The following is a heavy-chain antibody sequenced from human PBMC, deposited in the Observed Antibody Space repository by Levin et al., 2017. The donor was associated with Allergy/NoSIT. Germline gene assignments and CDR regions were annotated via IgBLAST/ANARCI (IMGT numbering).Heavy chain of an antibody. V-gene: IGHV3-23*01. CDR3: AKSGGFCSGGTCYSRWGDFDY. CDR2: ISGSGAST. D-gene: IGHD2-15*01. J-gene: IGHJ4*02. Sequence: GESLKISCAASGFTFSSYAMSWVRQAPGKGLEWVSAISGSGASTYYADSVKGRFTISRDNSKNTLYLQMNSLRAEDTAVYYCAKSGGFCSGGTCYSRWGDFDYWGQGTLVTVSS. CDR1: GFTFSSYA.